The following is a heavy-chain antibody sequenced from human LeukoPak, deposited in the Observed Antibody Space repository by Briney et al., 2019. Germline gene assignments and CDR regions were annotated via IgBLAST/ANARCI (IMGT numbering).Heavy chain of an antibody. J-gene: IGHJ4*02. V-gene: IGHV1-2*06. D-gene: IGHD5-18*01. CDR2: INPNSGGT. CDR3: VRDVLLDGYSYRMG. Sequence: GASVKVSCKASEYTFTGYYMHWVRQAPGQGLEWMGRINPNSGGTNYAQKFQGRVTMTRDTSISTAYMELSRLRSDDTAVYYCVRDVLLDGYSYRMGWGQGTLVTVSS. CDR1: EYTFTGYY.